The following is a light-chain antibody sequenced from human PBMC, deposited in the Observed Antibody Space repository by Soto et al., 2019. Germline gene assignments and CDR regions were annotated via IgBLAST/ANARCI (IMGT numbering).Light chain of an antibody. J-gene: IGLJ1*01. CDR1: SSDVGAYNY. CDR2: EVS. Sequence: ALTQPPSASGSPGQSVAISCTGTSSDVGAYNYVAWYQQHPGKVPKLMIYEVSKRPSGVPDRFSGSKSGNTASLTVSGLQADDEADYYCSSYAGSDVFVFGTGTKVTVL. V-gene: IGLV2-8*01. CDR3: SSYAGSDVFV.